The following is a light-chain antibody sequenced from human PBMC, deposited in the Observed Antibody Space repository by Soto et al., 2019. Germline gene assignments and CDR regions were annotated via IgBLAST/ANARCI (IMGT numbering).Light chain of an antibody. Sequence: QLVLAQPASVSGSPGQSITISCTGTSSDIGTYNYVSWYQQYPGKAPKLMIFEFNNRPSGVASRFSGSKSANTASLTISGLQADDEDDYYCSSYSSGSTRYVFGPGTKLTVL. CDR1: SSDIGTYNY. CDR2: EFN. CDR3: SSYSSGSTRYV. V-gene: IGLV2-14*01. J-gene: IGLJ1*01.